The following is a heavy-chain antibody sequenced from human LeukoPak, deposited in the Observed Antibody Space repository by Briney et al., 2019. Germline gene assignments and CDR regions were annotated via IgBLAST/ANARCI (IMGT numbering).Heavy chain of an antibody. CDR1: GGSFSGYY. CDR2: INHSGSA. CDR3: ARESFDSSGNYLDY. Sequence: SETLSLTCAVYGGSFSGYYWSWIRQPPGKGLEWIGEINHSGSANYNPSLKSRVTISVDTSKNQFSLKLSSVTAADTAVYYCARESFDSSGNYLDYWGQGTLVTVSS. J-gene: IGHJ4*02. V-gene: IGHV4-34*01. D-gene: IGHD3-22*01.